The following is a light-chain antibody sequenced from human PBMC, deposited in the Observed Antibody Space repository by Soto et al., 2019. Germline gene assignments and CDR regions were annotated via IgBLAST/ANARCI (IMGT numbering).Light chain of an antibody. J-gene: IGKJ1*01. Sequence: DIPMSQSPSTLSASVGDRVTINCRASQSISSWLAWYQQKPGKAPKLLIYKASSLESGVPSRFSGSGSGTEFTLTISSLQPDDFATYYCQHYNSYSEAFAQGTKVDIK. CDR3: QHYNSYSEA. CDR2: KAS. V-gene: IGKV1-5*03. CDR1: QSISSW.